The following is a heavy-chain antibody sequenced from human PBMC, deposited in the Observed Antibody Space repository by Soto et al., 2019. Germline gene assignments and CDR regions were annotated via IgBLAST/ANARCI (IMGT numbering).Heavy chain of an antibody. J-gene: IGHJ4*02. CDR3: AKWNGGFDY. Sequence: QVQLVESGGGVVQPGRSLRLSCAASGFTFSSYGMHWVRQAPGKGLEWVAVISYDGSYKYYADSVKGRFTIARDHSKNTLYLQMNSLRAEDTAVYYCAKWNGGFDYGGQGTLVTVSS. D-gene: IGHD3-16*01. CDR1: GFTFSSYG. CDR2: ISYDGSYK. V-gene: IGHV3-30*18.